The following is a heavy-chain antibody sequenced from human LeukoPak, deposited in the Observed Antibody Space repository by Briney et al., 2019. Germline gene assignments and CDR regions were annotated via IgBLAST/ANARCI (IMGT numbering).Heavy chain of an antibody. CDR2: ISSSGST. CDR1: GDSISSGDYY. D-gene: IGHD3-22*01. J-gene: IGHJ3*02. CDR3: ARGPYSYDSSGAFDI. V-gene: IGHV4-61*02. Sequence: ESGPTLVKPSETLSLTCTVSGDSISSGDYYWSWIRQPAGKGLEWIGRISSSGSTNYNPSLKSRVTISVDTSKNQFSLKLSSVTAADTAVYFCARGPYSYDSSGAFDIWGQGTMVTVSS.